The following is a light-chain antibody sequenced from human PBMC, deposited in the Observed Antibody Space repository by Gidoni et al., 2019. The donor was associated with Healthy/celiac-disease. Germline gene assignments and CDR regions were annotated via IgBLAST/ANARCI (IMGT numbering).Light chain of an antibody. Sequence: IQMTQSPSTLSASVGDRVTITCRASQSISSWLAWYQQKPGKAPKLLIYKASSLESWVPSRFSGSRSGTEFTLTIISMQPDDFATYYCQQYNSYSRTFGQGTKVEIK. CDR2: KAS. V-gene: IGKV1-5*03. J-gene: IGKJ1*01. CDR1: QSISSW. CDR3: QQYNSYSRT.